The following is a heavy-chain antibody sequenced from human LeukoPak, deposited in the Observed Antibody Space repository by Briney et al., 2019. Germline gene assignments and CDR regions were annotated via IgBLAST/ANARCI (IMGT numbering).Heavy chain of an antibody. CDR3: ARNRVMGAPNFDY. V-gene: IGHV4-59*01. J-gene: IGHJ4*02. Sequence: SETLSLTCTVSGGSISSYYWSWIRQPPGKGLEWIGYIYYSGSTNYNPSLKSRVTISVDTSKNQFSLRLTSVTAADTAVYYCARNRVMGAPNFDYWGQGTLVTVFS. CDR1: GGSISSYY. CDR2: IYYSGST. D-gene: IGHD1-26*01.